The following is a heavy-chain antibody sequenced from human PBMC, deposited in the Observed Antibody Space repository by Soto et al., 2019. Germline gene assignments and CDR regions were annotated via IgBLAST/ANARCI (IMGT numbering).Heavy chain of an antibody. Sequence: SETLSLTCAVYGGSFSGYYWSWIRQPPGKGLEWIGEINHSGSTNYNPSLKSRVTISVDTSKNQFSLTLSSVPAADTAVYYCARGYLRGRVNYWGQGTLVTVSS. CDR2: INHSGST. V-gene: IGHV4-34*01. CDR1: GGSFSGYY. CDR3: ARGYLRGRVNY. J-gene: IGHJ4*02. D-gene: IGHD6-13*01.